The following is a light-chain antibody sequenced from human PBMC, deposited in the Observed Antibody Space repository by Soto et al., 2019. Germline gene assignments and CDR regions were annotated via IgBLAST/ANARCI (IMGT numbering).Light chain of an antibody. Sequence: EIVLTQSPGTLSLSPGERATLSCRASQSVSSSYLAWYQQKPGQAPRLLIYGASSRATGIPDRFSGSGSGTDFTLTISRLEPEDFAVYYCQQYGSSPRFGGRTKVVIK. CDR2: GAS. V-gene: IGKV3-20*01. J-gene: IGKJ4*02. CDR3: QQYGSSPR. CDR1: QSVSSSY.